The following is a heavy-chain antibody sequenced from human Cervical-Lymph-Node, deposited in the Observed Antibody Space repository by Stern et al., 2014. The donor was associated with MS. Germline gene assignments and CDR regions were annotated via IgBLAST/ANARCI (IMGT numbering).Heavy chain of an antibody. Sequence: QVQLMQSGAEVKKPGSSVTVSCKASGGTFSNYAITWFRQAPGRGLEWMGDTNPLFGTTNYAQKFQGRVTMTAHESTATAYMELSGLRSEDTAVYYCAGDRHSSGFDHGGQGTLVTVSS. V-gene: IGHV1-69*12. J-gene: IGHJ4*02. CDR2: TNPLFGTT. D-gene: IGHD3-22*01. CDR3: AGDRHSSGFDH. CDR1: GGTFSNYA.